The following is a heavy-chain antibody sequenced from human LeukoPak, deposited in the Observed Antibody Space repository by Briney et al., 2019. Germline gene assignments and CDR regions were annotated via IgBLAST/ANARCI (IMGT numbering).Heavy chain of an antibody. J-gene: IGHJ5*02. CDR3: ARDPGRFGYNWFDP. CDR2: IIPIFGTA. CDR1: GGTFSSYA. D-gene: IGHD3-16*01. V-gene: IGHV1-69*05. Sequence: ASVKVSCKASGGTFSSYAISWVRQAPGQGLEWMGRIIPIFGTANYAQKFQGRVTITTDESTSTAYMELSSLRSEDTAVYYCARDPGRFGYNWFDPWGQGTLVTVPS.